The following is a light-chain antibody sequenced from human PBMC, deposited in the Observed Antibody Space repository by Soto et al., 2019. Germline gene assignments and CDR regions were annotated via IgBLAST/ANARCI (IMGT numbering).Light chain of an antibody. CDR3: QQDGGSPPAT. Sequence: EIVLTQSPGTLSLSPGERVTLSCRASQSVSSSCLAWYQQKPGQAPRLLIYGASSRATGIPDRFSGSGSGTDFTLTISRLEPEDFAVYFCQQDGGSPPATFGGGTKVEIK. CDR1: QSVSSSC. CDR2: GAS. V-gene: IGKV3-20*01. J-gene: IGKJ4*01.